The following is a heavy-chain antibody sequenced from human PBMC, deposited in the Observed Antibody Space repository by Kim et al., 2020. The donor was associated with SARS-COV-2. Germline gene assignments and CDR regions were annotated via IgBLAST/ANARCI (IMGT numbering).Heavy chain of an antibody. CDR1: GFTFSSYS. J-gene: IGHJ4*02. CDR3: ASGPDFDY. V-gene: IGHV3-21*01. CDR2: ISSSSSYI. Sequence: GGSPRLSCAASGFTFSSYSMNWVRQAPGKGLEWVSSISSSSSYIYYADSAKGRFTISRDNAKNSLYLQMNSLRAEETAVYYFASGPDFDYWGQGTLVTVS.